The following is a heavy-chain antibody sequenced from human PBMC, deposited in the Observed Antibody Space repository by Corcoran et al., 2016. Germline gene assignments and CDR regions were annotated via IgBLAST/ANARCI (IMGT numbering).Heavy chain of an antibody. CDR2: IYYSGST. CDR1: GGSISSYY. J-gene: IGHJ6*02. Sequence: QVQLQESGPGLVKPSETLSLTCTVSGGSISSYYWSWIRQPPGKGLEWIGYIYYSGSTNYHPSLKSRVTISVDTSKNQFSLKLSSGTAADTAVYYCARTVHSSSWFYYYYGMDVWGQGTTVTVSS. V-gene: IGHV4-59*01. D-gene: IGHD6-13*01. CDR3: ARTVHSSSWFYYYYGMDV.